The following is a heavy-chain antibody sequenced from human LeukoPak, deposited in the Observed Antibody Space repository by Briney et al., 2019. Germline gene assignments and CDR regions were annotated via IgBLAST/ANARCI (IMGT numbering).Heavy chain of an antibody. CDR2: IHASGST. CDR1: GGSISSGSYY. Sequence: PSETLSLTCTVSGGSISSGSYYWSWIRQPAGKGLEWIGRIHASGSTNYNPSLKSRVTMSVDTSKNQYSLKLSSVTAADTAVYYCARMVVSAWYFDYWGQGTLVTVSS. CDR3: ARMVVSAWYFDY. V-gene: IGHV4-61*02. J-gene: IGHJ4*02. D-gene: IGHD2-8*01.